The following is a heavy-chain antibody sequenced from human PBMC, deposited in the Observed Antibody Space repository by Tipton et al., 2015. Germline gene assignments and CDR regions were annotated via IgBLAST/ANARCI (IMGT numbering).Heavy chain of an antibody. CDR3: ARLPLVGGSRDDAFDK. CDR1: GGSISSNTHY. V-gene: IGHV4-39*01. CDR2: IFYSGSP. J-gene: IGHJ3*02. Sequence: TLSLTCTVSGGSISSNTHYWAWIRQPPGKGLEWIGSIFYSGSPDSNPSLKSRVTISVDTSKNKFFLKLSSVTAGDTAMYYCARLPLVGGSRDDAFDKWGQGTMVTVSS. D-gene: IGHD1-26*01.